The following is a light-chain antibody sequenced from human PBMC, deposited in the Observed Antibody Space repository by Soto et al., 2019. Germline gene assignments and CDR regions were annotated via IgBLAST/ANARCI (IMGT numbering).Light chain of an antibody. V-gene: IGKV1-9*01. CDR3: QRLNSQLT. Sequence: IQMTKDPSNLSVSVGYRVTITCRASQSIRHYLAWYQQKPGKAPKLLIYAASTLQSGVPSRFSGSGSGTDFTLTISSLQPEDFATYYCQRLNSQLTFGGRSMV. CDR2: AAS. J-gene: IGKJ4*01. CDR1: QSIRHY.